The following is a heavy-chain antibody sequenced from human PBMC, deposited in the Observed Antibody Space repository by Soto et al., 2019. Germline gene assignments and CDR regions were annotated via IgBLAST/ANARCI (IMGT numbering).Heavy chain of an antibody. CDR1: GFTLSSYS. CDR2: MSFDGSSK. Sequence: QVQLGESGGGVVQPGRSLRLSCAASGFTLSSYSMHWVRQAPGKGLDWVAAMSFDGSSKYFADSVKGRFTISRDNSKNTPSLQTISLGTENSAFYYFARGPSVSNHKDVEYWGEGILVIVSS. J-gene: IGHJ4*02. V-gene: IGHV3-30-3*01. D-gene: IGHD4-4*01. CDR3: ARGPSVSNHKDVEY.